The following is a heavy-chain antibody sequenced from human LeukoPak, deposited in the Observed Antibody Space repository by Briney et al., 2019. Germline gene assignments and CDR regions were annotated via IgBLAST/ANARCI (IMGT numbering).Heavy chain of an antibody. J-gene: IGHJ6*02. Sequence: ASVNVSCKASGYTFTSYGISWVRQAPGQGIEWMGWISAYNGNTNYAQKLQGRVTMTTDTSTSTAYMELRSLRSDDTAVYYCARSGDSNPPYYYYGMDVWGQGTTVTVSS. CDR2: ISAYNGNT. CDR3: ARSGDSNPPYYYYGMDV. CDR1: GYTFTSYG. D-gene: IGHD4-11*01. V-gene: IGHV1-18*01.